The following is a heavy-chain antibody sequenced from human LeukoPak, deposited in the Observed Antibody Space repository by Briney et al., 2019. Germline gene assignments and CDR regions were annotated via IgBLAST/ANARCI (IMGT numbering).Heavy chain of an antibody. CDR3: ARDYDILTGLGY. V-gene: IGHV3-53*01. CDR1: GFTVSSNY. CDR2: IYSGGST. D-gene: IGHD3-9*01. Sequence: GGSLRLSCAASGFTVSSNYMSWVRQAPGKGLEWVSVIYSGGSTYYADSVKGRFTISRDNSKNTLYLQMNSLRAEDTAVYYCARDYDILTGLGYWGQGTLVTASS. J-gene: IGHJ4*02.